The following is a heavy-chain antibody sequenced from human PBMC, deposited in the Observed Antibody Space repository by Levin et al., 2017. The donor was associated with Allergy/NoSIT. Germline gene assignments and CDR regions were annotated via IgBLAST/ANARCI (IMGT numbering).Heavy chain of an antibody. D-gene: IGHD3-16*01. CDR2: IIPIFGTA. Sequence: SVKVSCKASGGTFSSYAISWVRQAPGQGLEWMGGIIPIFGTANYAQKFQGRVTITADKSTSTAYMELSSLRSEDTAVYYCARRVTSKYAPFDYWGQGTLVTVSS. CDR1: GGTFSSYA. CDR3: ARRVTSKYAPFDY. J-gene: IGHJ4*02. V-gene: IGHV1-69*06.